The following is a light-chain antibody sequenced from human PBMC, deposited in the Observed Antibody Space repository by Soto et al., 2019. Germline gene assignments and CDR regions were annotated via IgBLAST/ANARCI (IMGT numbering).Light chain of an antibody. CDR3: CSYAGSYTLV. V-gene: IGLV2-11*01. J-gene: IGLJ2*01. CDR1: SSDVGGYNY. CDR2: DVS. Sequence: QSALTQPRSVSGSPGQSVTISCTGTSSDVGGYNYVSWYQQHPGKAPKLMIYDVSKRPSGVPDRFSGSQSGNTASLTISGLQAEDEADDYCCSYAGSYTLVFGGGTKLTVL.